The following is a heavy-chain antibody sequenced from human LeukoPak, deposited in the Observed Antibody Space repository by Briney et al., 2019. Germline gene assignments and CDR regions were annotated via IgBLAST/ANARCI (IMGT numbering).Heavy chain of an antibody. D-gene: IGHD5-18*01. Sequence: PGGSLRLSCAASGFTFSSYGMHWVRQAPGKGLEWVAVISYDGSNKYYADSVKGRFTISRDNSKNTLYLQMNSLRAEDTAVYYCARDLRNTAMVYWGQGTLVTVSS. CDR1: GFTFSSYG. V-gene: IGHV3-30*03. CDR2: ISYDGSNK. J-gene: IGHJ4*02. CDR3: ARDLRNTAMVY.